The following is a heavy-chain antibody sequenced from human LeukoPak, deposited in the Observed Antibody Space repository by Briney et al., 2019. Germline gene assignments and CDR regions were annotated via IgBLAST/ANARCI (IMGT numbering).Heavy chain of an antibody. CDR1: GFSFSSYA. J-gene: IGHJ4*02. CDR2: ISGSGTT. Sequence: GGSLRLSCAASGFSFSSYAMNWVRQAPGKGLEWVSSISGSGTTCYADSVKGRFTISRDNSKNTLYLQMNSLRAEDTAVYYCAKWGDFDVLTGYYVPDFWGQGTLVTVSS. V-gene: IGHV3-23*01. CDR3: AKWGDFDVLTGYYVPDF. D-gene: IGHD3-9*01.